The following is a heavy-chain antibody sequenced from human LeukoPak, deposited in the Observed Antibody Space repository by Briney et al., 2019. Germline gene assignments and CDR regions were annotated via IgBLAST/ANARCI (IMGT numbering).Heavy chain of an antibody. CDR3: ARLAMNDHPFDY. CDR1: GFTFSSYS. CDR2: ISSSSSYI. J-gene: IGHJ4*02. V-gene: IGHV3-21*01. D-gene: IGHD1-1*01. Sequence: DPGGSLRLSCAASGFTFSSYSMNWVRQAPGKGLEWVSSISSSSSYIYYADSVKGRFTVSRDNAKNSLYLQMNSLRAEDTAVYYCARLAMNDHPFDYWGQGTLVTVSS.